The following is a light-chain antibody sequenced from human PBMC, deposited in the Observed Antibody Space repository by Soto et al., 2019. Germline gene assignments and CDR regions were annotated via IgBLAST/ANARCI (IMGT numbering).Light chain of an antibody. CDR2: GAS. Sequence: EIVLTQSPGTLSLSPGERATLSCRASQSVSSSFLAWYQQKPGQAPRLLIYGASSRATGIPDRFSGSGSGTDFALTISRREPEEFAVYYCQQYGSSHRTFGQETKVEIK. CDR1: QSVSSSF. J-gene: IGKJ1*01. V-gene: IGKV3-20*01. CDR3: QQYGSSHRT.